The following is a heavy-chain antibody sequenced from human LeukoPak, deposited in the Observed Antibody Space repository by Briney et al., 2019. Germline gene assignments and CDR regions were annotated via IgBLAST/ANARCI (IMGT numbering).Heavy chain of an antibody. D-gene: IGHD3-22*01. Sequence: PSETLSLTCTVSGGSISNNYWSWFRQPPGKGLEWIGYIYYSGSTNYNPSLKSRVTISVDTSKSQFSLKLSSVTAADTAVYYCARHYYYDSSGYYYLYYFDYWGQGTLVTVSS. J-gene: IGHJ4*02. V-gene: IGHV4-59*01. CDR3: ARHYYYDSSGYYYLYYFDY. CDR2: IYYSGST. CDR1: GGSISNNY.